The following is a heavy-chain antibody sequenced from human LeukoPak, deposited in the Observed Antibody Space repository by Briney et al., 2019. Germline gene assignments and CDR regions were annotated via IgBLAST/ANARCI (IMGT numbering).Heavy chain of an antibody. J-gene: IGHJ4*02. CDR2: IYYSGST. D-gene: IGHD3-3*01. CDR3: ARLGPTYYDFFYFDY. Sequence: SETLSLTCTVSGGSISSGDYYWSWIRQPPGKGLEWIGYIYYSGSTNYNPSLKSRVTISVDTSKNQFSLKLSSVTAADTAVYYCARLGPTYYDFFYFDYWGQGTLVTVSS. CDR1: GGSISSGDYY. V-gene: IGHV4-30-4*01.